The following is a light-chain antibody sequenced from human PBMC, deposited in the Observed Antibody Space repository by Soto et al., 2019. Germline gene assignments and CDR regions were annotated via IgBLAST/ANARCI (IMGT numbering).Light chain of an antibody. Sequence: EIVMTQCPVTLSVSPGERATLSSRASQSVSRNLAWYQQKPGQAPRLVIYGTSTRATGIPARFSGSGSETEFTLTISSLQSEDFAVYYCQQYNKWPWTFGQGTKVDIK. CDR3: QQYNKWPWT. V-gene: IGKV3-15*01. CDR1: QSVSRN. CDR2: GTS. J-gene: IGKJ1*01.